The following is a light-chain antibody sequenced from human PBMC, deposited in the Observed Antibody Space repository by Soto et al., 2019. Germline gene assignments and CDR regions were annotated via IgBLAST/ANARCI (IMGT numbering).Light chain of an antibody. CDR3: SSYAGSSTWV. CDR1: SSDVGGYNY. V-gene: IGLV2-8*01. CDR2: EVS. J-gene: IGLJ2*01. Sequence: CTGXSSDVGGYNYVSWYQQYPGKAPKLMIYEVSKRPSGVPDRFSGSKSGNTASLTVSGLQAEDEADYYCSSYAGSSTWVFGGGTKLTVL.